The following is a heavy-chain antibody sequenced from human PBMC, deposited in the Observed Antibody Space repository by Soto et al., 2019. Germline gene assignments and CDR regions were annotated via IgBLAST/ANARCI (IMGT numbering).Heavy chain of an antibody. V-gene: IGHV1-46*01. CDR3: AIRITMIVGLDY. J-gene: IGHJ4*02. Sequence: ASVKVSCKASGDTFTSYYMHWVRQAPGQGLEWMGIINPSGGSTSYAQKFQGRVTMTRDTSTSTVYMELSSLRSEDTAVYYCAIRITMIVGLDYWGQGTLVTVSS. D-gene: IGHD3-22*01. CDR2: INPSGGST. CDR1: GDTFTSYY.